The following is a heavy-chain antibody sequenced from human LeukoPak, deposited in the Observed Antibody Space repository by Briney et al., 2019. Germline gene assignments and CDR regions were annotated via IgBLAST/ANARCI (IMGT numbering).Heavy chain of an antibody. CDR2: INHSGST. CDR3: ARRRVYSYDSSGYSY. CDR1: GGSFSGYY. D-gene: IGHD3-22*01. J-gene: IGHJ4*02. V-gene: IGHV4-34*01. Sequence: SETLSLTCAVYGGSFSGYYWSWIRQPPGKGLEWIGEINHSGSTNYNPSLKSRVTISVDTSKNQFSLKLSSVTAADTAVYYCARRRVYSYDSSGYSYWGKGTLVTVSS.